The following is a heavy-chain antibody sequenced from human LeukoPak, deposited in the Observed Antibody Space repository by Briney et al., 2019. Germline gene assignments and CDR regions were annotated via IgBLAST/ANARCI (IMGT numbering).Heavy chain of an antibody. Sequence: SVKVSCKASGGTFSSYAISWVRQAPGQGLEWMGRIIPILGIANYAQKFQGRVTITADKSTSTAYMELSSLRSEDTAVYYCARDRGGITMVRGVKGNDAFDIWGQGTMVTVSS. V-gene: IGHV1-69*04. CDR1: GGTFSSYA. D-gene: IGHD3-10*01. CDR3: ARDRGGITMVRGVKGNDAFDI. CDR2: IIPILGIA. J-gene: IGHJ3*02.